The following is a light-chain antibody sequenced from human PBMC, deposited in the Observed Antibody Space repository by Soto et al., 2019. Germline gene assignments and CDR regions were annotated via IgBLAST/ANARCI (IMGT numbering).Light chain of an antibody. CDR2: DAS. CDR1: HSVSSSY. CDR3: QQRSNWPPPIT. Sequence: EIVLAQSPGTLSFSPGERATLSCRASHSVSSSYLAWYQQKPGQAPRLLIFDASTRATGIPARFSGTGSGTDFTLTISSLESEDFAVYYCQQRSNWPPPITFGQGTRLEIK. J-gene: IGKJ5*01. V-gene: IGKV3D-20*02.